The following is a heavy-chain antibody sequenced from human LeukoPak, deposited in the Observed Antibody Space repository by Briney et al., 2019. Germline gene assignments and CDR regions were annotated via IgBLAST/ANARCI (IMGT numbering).Heavy chain of an antibody. V-gene: IGHV3-30-3*01. Sequence: PGGSLRLSCAASGFTFSSYAIHWVRQAPGKGLEWVAVISYDGSNKYYADSVKGRFTISRDNSKNTLYLQMNSLRAEDTAVYYCAIPVAGSPPTAPYYFDYWGQGTLVTVSS. J-gene: IGHJ4*02. D-gene: IGHD1-26*01. CDR2: ISYDGSNK. CDR3: AIPVAGSPPTAPYYFDY. CDR1: GFTFSSYA.